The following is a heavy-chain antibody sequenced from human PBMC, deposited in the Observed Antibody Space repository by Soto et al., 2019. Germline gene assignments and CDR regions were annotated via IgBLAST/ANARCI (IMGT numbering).Heavy chain of an antibody. D-gene: IGHD3-10*01. CDR1: GFTFSSYW. V-gene: IGHV3-74*01. CDR3: TAAGVRGVVLSGMDV. Sequence: EVQLVESGGGLVQPGGSLRLSCAASGFTFSSYWMHWVRQAPGKGLVWVSRINGDGTTTGYADFVKGRFSISRDSAKNTLYLQMNSLDSEDTGVYYCTAAGVRGVVLSGMDVWGQGTAVTVSS. CDR2: INGDGTTT. J-gene: IGHJ6*02.